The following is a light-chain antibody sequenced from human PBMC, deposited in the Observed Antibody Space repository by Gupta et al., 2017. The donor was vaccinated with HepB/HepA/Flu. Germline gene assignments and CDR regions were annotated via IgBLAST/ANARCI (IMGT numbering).Light chain of an antibody. V-gene: IGKV1-9*01. CDR3: QQLYYYPRT. CDR2: DAS. CDR1: QGIATY. Sequence: DVQLTQSPSFLSASVGDRVTVTCRASQGIATYLAWYQQKPGKAPKLLIYDASTLQSGVPSRFSGGGSGTEFTLTINSLQPEDFATYFCQQLYYYPRTFGQGTKVEIK. J-gene: IGKJ1*01.